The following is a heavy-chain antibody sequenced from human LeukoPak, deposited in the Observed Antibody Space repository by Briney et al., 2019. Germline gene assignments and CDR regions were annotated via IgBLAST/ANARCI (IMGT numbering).Heavy chain of an antibody. D-gene: IGHD6-13*01. CDR3: ARGAAAAAVYYEY. J-gene: IGHJ4*02. CDR1: GITFSYYW. V-gene: IGHV3-74*01. Sequence: GGSLRLSCAASGITFSYYWMHWVRQAPGKGLVWVSRIDADGSSATYADSVKGRFTISRDNAKNTLYLQMNSLRAEDTAVYYCARGAAAAAVYYEYWGQGTLVTVSS. CDR2: IDADGSSA.